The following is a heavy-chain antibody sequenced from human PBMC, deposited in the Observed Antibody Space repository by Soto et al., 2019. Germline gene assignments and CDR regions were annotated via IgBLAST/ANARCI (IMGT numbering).Heavy chain of an antibody. CDR1: GATISPYT. D-gene: IGHD2-2*01. J-gene: IGHJ5*02. Sequence: VKVSRKAPGATISPYTTSCLGKAPTPGLVWMGRIIPILGIANYAQKFQCRVTMTADKSTSTAYMALSGLISEATAVYYCSKVPIEYSASWYLEWWVAPWGQGSLVTVSS. V-gene: IGHV1-69*02. CDR2: IIPILGIA. CDR3: SKVPIEYSASWYLEWWVAP.